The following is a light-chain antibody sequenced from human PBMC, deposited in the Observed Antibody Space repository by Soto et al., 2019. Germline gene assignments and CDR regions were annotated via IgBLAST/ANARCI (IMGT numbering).Light chain of an antibody. V-gene: IGKV3-20*01. CDR3: QQYGSSPLT. CDR1: QSVTSSY. CDR2: GAS. Sequence: EIVLTQSPGTLSLSPGERATLSCRASQSVTSSYLAWYQQKPGQAPRLLIYGASSRATGIPDRFSGSGSGTDFPLTITRLEPQDYAVDYCQQYGSSPLTFGGGTKVEIK. J-gene: IGKJ4*01.